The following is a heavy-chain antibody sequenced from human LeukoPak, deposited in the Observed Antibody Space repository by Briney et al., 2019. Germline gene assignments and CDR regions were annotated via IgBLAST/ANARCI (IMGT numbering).Heavy chain of an antibody. J-gene: IGHJ5*02. Sequence: SETLSLTCAVYGGSFSGYYWSWIRQPPGKGLEWIGEINHSGSTNYNPSLKSRVTISVDTSKNQFSLKLSSVTAADTAVYYCARGGDDIVVVPARVCWFDPWGQGTLVTVSS. D-gene: IGHD2-2*01. V-gene: IGHV4-34*01. CDR1: GGSFSGYY. CDR3: ARGGDDIVVVPARVCWFDP. CDR2: INHSGST.